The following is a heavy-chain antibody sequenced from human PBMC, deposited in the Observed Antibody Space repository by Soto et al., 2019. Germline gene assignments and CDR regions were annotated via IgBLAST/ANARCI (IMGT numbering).Heavy chain of an antibody. D-gene: IGHD3-22*01. CDR1: GYTFTGYY. CDR3: ARDRYYYDSSGYYVVSVYGMDV. J-gene: IGHJ6*02. Sequence: ASVKVSCKASGYTFTGYYMHWVRQAPGQGLEWMGWINPNSGGTNYAQKFQGRVTMTRDTSISTAYMELSRLRSDDTAVYYCARDRYYYDSSGYYVVSVYGMDVWGRGTTVTVSS. V-gene: IGHV1-2*02. CDR2: INPNSGGT.